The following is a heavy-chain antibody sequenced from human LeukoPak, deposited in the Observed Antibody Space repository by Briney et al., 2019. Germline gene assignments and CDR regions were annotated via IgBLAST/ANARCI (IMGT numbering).Heavy chain of an antibody. CDR1: GFTFSSYG. D-gene: IGHD1-26*01. Sequence: GGSLRLSCAASGFTFSSYGMHWVRQAPGKGLEWVAVISYDGSNKYYADSVRGRFTISRDNSKNTLYLQMNSLRAEDTAVYYCATTLARIVGATHFDYWGQGTLVTVSS. CDR2: ISYDGSNK. V-gene: IGHV3-30*03. CDR3: ATTLARIVGATHFDY. J-gene: IGHJ4*02.